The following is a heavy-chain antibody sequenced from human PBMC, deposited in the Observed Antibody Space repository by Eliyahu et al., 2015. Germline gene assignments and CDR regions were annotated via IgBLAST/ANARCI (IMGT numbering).Heavy chain of an antibody. CDR3: AYLWFGEGS. V-gene: IGHV4-39*01. CDR1: GGSXSSSSYY. Sequence: QLQLQESGPGLVKPSETLSLTCXXSGGSXSSSSYYWGWIRXPPGKGLXWIGSIXYSGSTXYNPSLKSRVTISVDTSKNQFSLKLSSVTAADTAVYYCAYLWFGEGSWGQGTLVTVSS. J-gene: IGHJ4*02. CDR2: IXYSGST. D-gene: IGHD3-10*01.